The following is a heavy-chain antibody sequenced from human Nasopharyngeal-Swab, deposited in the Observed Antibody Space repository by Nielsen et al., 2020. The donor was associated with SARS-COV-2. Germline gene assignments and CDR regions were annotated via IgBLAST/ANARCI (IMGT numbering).Heavy chain of an antibody. J-gene: IGHJ4*02. D-gene: IGHD1-26*01. CDR2: RYYNVTT. Sequence: SETLSLTCTVSGGSISSSTYYWGWIRQPPGKGREWIGSRYYNVTTYYNPSLKSRVIISVDMSKNQFSLKLSSVTAADTAVYYCASIRRATYVNWGQGTLVTVSS. CDR3: ASIRRATYVN. CDR1: GGSISSSTYY. V-gene: IGHV4-39*01.